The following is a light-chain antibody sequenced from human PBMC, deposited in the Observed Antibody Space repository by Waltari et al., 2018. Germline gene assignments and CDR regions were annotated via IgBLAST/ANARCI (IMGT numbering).Light chain of an antibody. CDR1: SSDVGGYNY. CDR3: SSYTSSSTYV. J-gene: IGLJ1*01. V-gene: IGLV2-14*01. Sequence: QSALTPPASVSGSPGPSITISCTGTSSDVGGYNYVSWYQQHPGKAPELMIYEVSNRPSGVSNRFSGSKSGNTASLTISGLQAEDEADYYCSSYTSSSTYVFGTGTKVTVL. CDR2: EVS.